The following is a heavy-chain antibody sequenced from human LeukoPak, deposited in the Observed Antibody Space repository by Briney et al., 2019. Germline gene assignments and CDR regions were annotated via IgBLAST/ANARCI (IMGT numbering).Heavy chain of an antibody. CDR2: ISWNSGSI. CDR3: AKDITSRRYYYMDA. J-gene: IGHJ6*03. V-gene: IGHV3-9*01. CDR1: GFTFDDYA. Sequence: GRSLRLSCAASGFTFDDYAMHWVRQAPGKGLEWVSGISWNSGSIGYADSVKGRFTISRDNAKNSLYLQMNSLRAEDTALYYCAKDITSRRYYYMDAWGKGTTVTVSS.